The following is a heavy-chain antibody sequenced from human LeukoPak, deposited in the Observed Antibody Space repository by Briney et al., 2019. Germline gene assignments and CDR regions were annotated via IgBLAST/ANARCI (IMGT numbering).Heavy chain of an antibody. D-gene: IGHD5-18*01. J-gene: IGHJ6*03. Sequence: PSETLSLTCTVSGGSISSGSYYWSWIRQPAGKGLEWIGRIYTSGSTNYNPSLKSRVTISVDTSKNQFSLKLSSVTAADTAVYYCARVDTAMDDYYYYYYMDVWGKGTTVTVSS. V-gene: IGHV4-61*02. CDR3: ARVDTAMDDYYYYYYMDV. CDR2: IYTSGST. CDR1: GGSISSGSYY.